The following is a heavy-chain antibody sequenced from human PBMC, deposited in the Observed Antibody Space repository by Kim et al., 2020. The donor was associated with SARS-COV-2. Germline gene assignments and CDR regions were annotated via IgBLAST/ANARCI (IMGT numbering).Heavy chain of an antibody. D-gene: IGHD5-12*01. CDR3: AKDPSKMATTPHY. V-gene: IGHV3-23*01. Sequence: SDAVNGRLTISRDNSKNPLDLQMNSLSSEDTAVYYCAKDPSKMATTPHYWGQGTLVTVSS. J-gene: IGHJ4*02.